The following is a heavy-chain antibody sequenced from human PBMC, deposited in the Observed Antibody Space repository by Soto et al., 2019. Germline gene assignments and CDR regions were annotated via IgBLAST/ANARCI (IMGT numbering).Heavy chain of an antibody. D-gene: IGHD1-7*01. Sequence: SVKVSCKASGGTFSSYAISWVRQAPGQGLEWMGGIIPIFGTANYAQKFQGRVTITADESTSTAYMELSSLRSEDTAVYYCARDRLTGTKAFDIWGQGTMVILSS. CDR2: IIPIFGTA. V-gene: IGHV1-69*13. CDR3: ARDRLTGTKAFDI. CDR1: GGTFSSYA. J-gene: IGHJ3*02.